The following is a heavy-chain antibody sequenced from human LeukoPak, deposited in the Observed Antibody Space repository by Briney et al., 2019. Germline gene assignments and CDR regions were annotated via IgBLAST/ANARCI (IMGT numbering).Heavy chain of an antibody. J-gene: IGHJ6*03. V-gene: IGHV1-2*02. CDR2: INPNSGGT. D-gene: IGHD5-12*01. Sequence: ASVKVSCKASGYTFTGYYMHWVRQAPGQGLEWMGWINPNSGGTNYAQKFQGRVTMTRDTSISTAYMELSSLRSEDTAVYYCARSSRYSGYDASGNYYYYMDVWGKGTTVTISS. CDR3: ARSSRYSGYDASGNYYYYMDV. CDR1: GYTFTGYY.